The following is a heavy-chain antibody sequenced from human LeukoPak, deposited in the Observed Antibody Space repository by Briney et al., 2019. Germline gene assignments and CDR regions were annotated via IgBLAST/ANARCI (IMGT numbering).Heavy chain of an antibody. CDR2: IYHSGST. J-gene: IGHJ4*02. V-gene: IGHV4-38-2*02. Sequence: SETLSLTCSVSGYSITSGYFWGWVRQPPGKGLEWIGNIYHSGSTYYNPSLKSRVTISVDTSKNQFSLKLTSIIAEDTAVYYCAREFDYWARERWSPSPQ. CDR1: GYSITSGYF. CDR3: AREFDY.